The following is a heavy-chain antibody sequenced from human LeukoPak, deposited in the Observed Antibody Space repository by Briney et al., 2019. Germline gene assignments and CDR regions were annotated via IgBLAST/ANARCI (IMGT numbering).Heavy chain of an antibody. J-gene: IGHJ4*02. CDR3: ARDGLDDFWSGFY. D-gene: IGHD3-3*01. CDR1: VGTFSSYA. Sequence: SVKVSCKASVGTFSSYAISWVRQAPGQGLEWMGGIIHIFGTANYAQKFQGRVTITADESTSTAYMELSSLRSEDTAVYYCARDGLDDFWSGFYWGQGTLVTVSS. V-gene: IGHV1-69*13. CDR2: IIHIFGTA.